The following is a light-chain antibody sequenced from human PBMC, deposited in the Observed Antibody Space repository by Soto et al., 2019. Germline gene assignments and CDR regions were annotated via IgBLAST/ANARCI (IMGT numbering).Light chain of an antibody. J-gene: IGKJ2*01. CDR2: DTF. CDR1: QIVTSS. Sequence: EIVLTQSPATLSLSPGTGATLSCRASQIVTSSLAWYQQRPGQAPRLLIYDTFTRATGIPARFSAKGAGTDFTLTISSLEPEDSAVYFCQLRSDWPPTYTFGQGTKLEIQ. CDR3: QLRSDWPPTYT. V-gene: IGKV3-11*01.